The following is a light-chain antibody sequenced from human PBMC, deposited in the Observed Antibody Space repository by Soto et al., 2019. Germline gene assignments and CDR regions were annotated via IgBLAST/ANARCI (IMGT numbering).Light chain of an antibody. J-gene: IGKJ1*01. Sequence: DIVMTQTPLSSPVTLGQPASISCRSSQSPVHSDGNTYLGWFQQRPGQPPRFLICQISIRFSGVRDRFSGRGAGTDFTLNISSLEADDVGFYYCLQATQIPWTFGQGTNVDIK. CDR1: QSPVHSDGNTY. V-gene: IGKV2-24*01. CDR3: LQATQIPWT. CDR2: QIS.